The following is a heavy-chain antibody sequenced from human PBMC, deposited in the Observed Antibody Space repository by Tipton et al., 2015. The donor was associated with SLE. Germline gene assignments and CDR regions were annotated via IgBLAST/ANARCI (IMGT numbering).Heavy chain of an antibody. D-gene: IGHD2-2*01. CDR3: ARGGGYRAFDI. J-gene: IGHJ3*02. V-gene: IGHV4-34*01. CDR2: INHSGST. Sequence: TLSLTCAVYGGSFSGYYWSWIRQPPGKGLEWIGEINHSGSTNYNPSLKSRVTISVDMSKNQFSLKLSSVTAADTVVYFCARGGGYRAFDIWGQGTMVTVSS. CDR1: GGSFSGYY.